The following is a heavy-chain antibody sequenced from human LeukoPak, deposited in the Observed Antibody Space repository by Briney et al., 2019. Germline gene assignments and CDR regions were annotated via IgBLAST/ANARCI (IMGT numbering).Heavy chain of an antibody. CDR1: GGSISSSSYY. Sequence: SETLSLTCTVSGGSISSSSYYWGCIRQPPGKGLEWTGSIYYSGSTYYNPSLKSRVTISVDTSKNQFSLKLSSVTAADTAVYYCASGVPRITIFGVVKAGEGFWGQGTLVTVSS. CDR2: IYYSGST. V-gene: IGHV4-39*01. J-gene: IGHJ4*02. CDR3: ASGVPRITIFGVVKAGEGF. D-gene: IGHD3-3*01.